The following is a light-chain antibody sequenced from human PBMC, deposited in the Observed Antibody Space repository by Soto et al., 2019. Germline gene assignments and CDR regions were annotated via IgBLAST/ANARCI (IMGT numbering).Light chain of an antibody. CDR2: GAF. CDR1: QSVGSS. CDR3: KQYNDWPLT. V-gene: IGKV3-15*01. Sequence: EIVLTQSPGTLSLSPGERATLSCRASQSVGSSLAWYQQKPGQAPSLLIYGAFTRATGIPARFSGTGSGTEFTLTIRSLQSEDFALYYCKQYNDWPLTFGQGTKVDIK. J-gene: IGKJ1*01.